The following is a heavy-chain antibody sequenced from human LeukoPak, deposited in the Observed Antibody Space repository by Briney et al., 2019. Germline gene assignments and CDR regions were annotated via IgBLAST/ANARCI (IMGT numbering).Heavy chain of an antibody. CDR2: INTNTRNP. D-gene: IGHD6-19*01. CDR1: GYTFTSNA. V-gene: IGHV7-4-1*02. CDR3: ASSKTHTYSSGRNWFDP. J-gene: IGHJ5*02. Sequence: EASVKVSCKTSGYTFTSNAINWVRQAPGQGLEWMGWINTNTRNPTYAQGFTGRFVFSLDTSVSTAYLQISSLKAEDTAVYYCASSKTHTYSSGRNWFDPWGQGTLVTVSS.